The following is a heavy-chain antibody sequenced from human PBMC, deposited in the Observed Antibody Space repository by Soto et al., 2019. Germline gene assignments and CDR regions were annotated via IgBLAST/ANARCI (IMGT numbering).Heavy chain of an antibody. D-gene: IGHD1-26*01. V-gene: IGHV4-34*01. J-gene: IGHJ4*02. Sequence: PSETLSLTCAVYGGSLSGYYWGWIRQPPGKALEWIGEFNHSGDTNYNPSLKSRVSISADTSKNEVFLNLSSVTAADTAMYYCARRHVRGRTIAGAAEFWGQGTLVTVSS. CDR3: ARRHVRGRTIAGAAEF. CDR2: FNHSGDT. CDR1: GGSLSGYY.